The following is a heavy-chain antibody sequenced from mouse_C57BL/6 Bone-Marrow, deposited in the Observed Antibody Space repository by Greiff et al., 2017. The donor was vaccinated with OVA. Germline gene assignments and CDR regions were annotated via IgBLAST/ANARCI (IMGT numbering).Heavy chain of an antibody. Sequence: QVQLKESGAELVRPGASVKLSCKASGYTFTDYYINWVKQRPGQGLEWIARIYPGSGNTYYNEKFKGKATLTAEKSSSTAYMQLSSLTSEDSAVYFCARIGYDYDGYWGQGTTLTVSS. J-gene: IGHJ2*01. CDR1: GYTFTDYY. D-gene: IGHD2-4*01. CDR2: IYPGSGNT. V-gene: IGHV1-76*01. CDR3: ARIGYDYDGY.